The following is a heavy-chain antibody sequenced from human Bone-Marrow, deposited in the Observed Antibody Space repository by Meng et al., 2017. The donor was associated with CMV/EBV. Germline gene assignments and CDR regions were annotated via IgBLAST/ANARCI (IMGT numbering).Heavy chain of an antibody. V-gene: IGHV1-69*16. CDR1: GGTFSSYT. CDR2: IIPIVGIA. CDR3: ARDRPYCSSTSCFPTEYNWFDP. Sequence: SVKVSCKASGGTFSSYTISRVRQAPGQGLEWMGRIIPIVGIANYAQKFQGRVTITTDESTSTAYMELSSLRSEDTAVYYCARDRPYCSSTSCFPTEYNWFDPWGQGTLVTVSS. J-gene: IGHJ5*02. D-gene: IGHD2-2*01.